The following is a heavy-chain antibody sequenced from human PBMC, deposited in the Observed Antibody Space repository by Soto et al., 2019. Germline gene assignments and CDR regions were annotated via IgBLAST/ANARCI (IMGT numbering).Heavy chain of an antibody. D-gene: IGHD1-26*01. CDR3: AREDGRGSTGFYYYYGMDV. CDR2: ISPYDGSK. CDR1: GFTFTNYF. Sequence: QVQLVQSGAEVKKPGASVKVSCKASGFTFTNYFFHWVRQAPRQGLEWVGIISPYDGSKNYQQSLQGSITMPSDTSTSTVYMELRRLRSEDTAVYFCAREDGRGSTGFYYYYGMDVWGHGTMITVSS. V-gene: IGHV1-46*01. J-gene: IGHJ6*02.